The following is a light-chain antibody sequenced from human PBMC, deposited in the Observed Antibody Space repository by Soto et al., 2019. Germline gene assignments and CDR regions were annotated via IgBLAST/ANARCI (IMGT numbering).Light chain of an antibody. CDR1: QGISSY. V-gene: IGKV1-9*01. CDR3: QQLNDYPIT. J-gene: IGKJ5*01. Sequence: IQLTQSPSSLSASAGDRVTITCRASQGISSYLAWYQQKPGKAPKLLISAASTLRSGVPSRFGGSGSGTDFTLTISSLQPEDFATYYCQQLNDYPITFGQGTRLEMK. CDR2: AAS.